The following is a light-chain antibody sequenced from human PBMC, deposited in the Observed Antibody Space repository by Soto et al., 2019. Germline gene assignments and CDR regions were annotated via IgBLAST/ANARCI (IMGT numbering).Light chain of an antibody. CDR3: QSCDSSLTACV. Sequence: NFMLTQPHSVSESPGKTVTLSCTRSSGSIASNYVQWYQQRPGSAPTTMIYENDQRPPGVPDRFSGSQSGTSASLVITGLQAEDEADYYCQSCDSSLTACVFGTGTKVTVL. J-gene: IGLJ1*01. CDR2: END. V-gene: IGLV6-57*04. CDR1: SGSIASNY.